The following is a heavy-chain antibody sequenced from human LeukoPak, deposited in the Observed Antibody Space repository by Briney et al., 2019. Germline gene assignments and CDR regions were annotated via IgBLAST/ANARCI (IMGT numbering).Heavy chain of an antibody. D-gene: IGHD6-13*01. V-gene: IGHV4-30-2*01. CDR1: GGSISSGGYS. Sequence: SETLSLTCAVSGGSISSGGYSWSWIRQPPGKGLEWIGYIYHSGSTYYNPSLKSRVTISVDRSKNQFSLKLSSVTAADTAVYYCARVGIRAAAQANFDYWGQGALVTVSS. J-gene: IGHJ4*02. CDR2: IYHSGST. CDR3: ARVGIRAAAQANFDY.